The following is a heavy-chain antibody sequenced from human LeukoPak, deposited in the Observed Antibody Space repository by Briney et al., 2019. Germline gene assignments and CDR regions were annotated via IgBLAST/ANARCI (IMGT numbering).Heavy chain of an antibody. D-gene: IGHD2-8*01. J-gene: IGHJ4*02. CDR2: ISSSSSTI. CDR3: ARAHRGYCTNGVCLQFDY. Sequence: GGSLRLSCAASGFTFSSYSMNWVRQAPGKGLEWVSYISSSSSTIYYADSVKGRFTISRDNAKTSLYLQMNSLRAEDTAVYYCARAHRGYCTNGVCLQFDYWGQGTLVTVSS. CDR1: GFTFSSYS. V-gene: IGHV3-48*01.